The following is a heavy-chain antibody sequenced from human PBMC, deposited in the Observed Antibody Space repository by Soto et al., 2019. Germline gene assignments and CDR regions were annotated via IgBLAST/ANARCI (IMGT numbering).Heavy chain of an antibody. Sequence: PGGSLRLSCAASGFTFSSYGMHWVRQAPGKGLEWVAVISYDGSNKYYADSVKGRFTISRDNSKNTLYLQMNSLRAEDTAVYYCAKDFAYCSGGSCHYYYYYYMDVWGKGTTVTVSS. V-gene: IGHV3-30*18. CDR2: ISYDGSNK. CDR1: GFTFSSYG. D-gene: IGHD2-15*01. CDR3: AKDFAYCSGGSCHYYYYYYMDV. J-gene: IGHJ6*03.